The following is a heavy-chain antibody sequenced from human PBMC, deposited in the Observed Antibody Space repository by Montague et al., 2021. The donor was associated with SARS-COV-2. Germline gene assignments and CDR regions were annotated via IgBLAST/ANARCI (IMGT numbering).Heavy chain of an antibody. CDR2: ISSSGSTI. CDR1: GFTFSSYE. Sequence: SLRLSCAASGFTFSSYEMNWVRQAPGKGLEWVSYISSSGSTIYYADSVKGRFTISRDNAKNSLYLQMNSLRAEDAAVYYCARGGTYYDFWSGFYNYYYAMDVGGQGTTVTVSS. D-gene: IGHD3-3*01. CDR3: ARGGTYYDFWSGFYNYYYAMDV. J-gene: IGHJ6*02. V-gene: IGHV3-48*03.